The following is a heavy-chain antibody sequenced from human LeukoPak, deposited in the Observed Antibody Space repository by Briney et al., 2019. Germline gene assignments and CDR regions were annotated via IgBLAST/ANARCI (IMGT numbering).Heavy chain of an antibody. CDR3: AREVISLYYFDY. Sequence: SSETLSLTCTVSGGSIGSGGYYWSWIRQHPGKGLEWIGYIYYSGSTYYNPSLKSRVTISVDTSKNQFSLKLSSVTAADTAVYYCAREVISLYYFDYWGQGTLVTVSS. J-gene: IGHJ4*02. V-gene: IGHV4-31*03. CDR1: GGSIGSGGYY. D-gene: IGHD3-10*01. CDR2: IYYSGST.